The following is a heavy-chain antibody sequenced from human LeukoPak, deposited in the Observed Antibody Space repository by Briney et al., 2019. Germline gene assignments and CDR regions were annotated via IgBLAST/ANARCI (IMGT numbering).Heavy chain of an antibody. CDR3: ARAPSTYTAMAPSAAFDI. J-gene: IGHJ3*02. D-gene: IGHD5-18*01. Sequence: PSETLSLTCTVSGGSISSSSYYWGWIRQPPGKGLEWIGSIYYSGSTYYNPSLKSRVTISVDTSKNQFSLKLSSVTAADTAVYYCARAPSTYTAMAPSAAFDIWGQGTMVTVSS. V-gene: IGHV4-39*07. CDR1: GGSISSSSYY. CDR2: IYYSGST.